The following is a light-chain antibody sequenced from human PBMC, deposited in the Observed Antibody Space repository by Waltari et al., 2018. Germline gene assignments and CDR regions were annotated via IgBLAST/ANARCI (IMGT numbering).Light chain of an antibody. Sequence: EIVLTQSPVTLSLSPGERATLSCRASHSVSSNYLAWYQQNPGQAPRLLIYDASTRATGIPDRCSGSGSGTDFTLTISRLEPEDFAVYYCQQYVISPTTFGQGTKLEIK. CDR2: DAS. CDR3: QQYVISPTT. V-gene: IGKV3-20*01. J-gene: IGKJ2*01. CDR1: HSVSSNY.